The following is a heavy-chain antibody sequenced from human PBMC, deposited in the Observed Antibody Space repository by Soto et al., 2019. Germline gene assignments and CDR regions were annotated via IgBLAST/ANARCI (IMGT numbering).Heavy chain of an antibody. CDR1: GGSISSGGYY. CDR2: IYYSGST. Sequence: SETLSLTCTVSGGSISSGGYYWSWIRQHPGKGLEWIGYIYYSGSTYYNPSLKSRVTISVDTSKNQFSLKLSSVTAADTAVYYCARDHYYYDSSGYYYNWFDPWGQGTLVTVSS. J-gene: IGHJ5*02. V-gene: IGHV4-31*03. CDR3: ARDHYYYDSSGYYYNWFDP. D-gene: IGHD3-22*01.